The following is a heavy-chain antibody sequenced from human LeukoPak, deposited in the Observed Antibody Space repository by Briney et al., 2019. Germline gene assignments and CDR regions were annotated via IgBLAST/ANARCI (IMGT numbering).Heavy chain of an antibody. Sequence: SQTLSLTCAISGDSVSSNSAAWNWIRQSPSRGLEWLGRTYYRSKRYNDYAVSVISRMTVNSDTSKNQLSLQLSSVTPEDTAVYYCARGKLGAFDIWGQGTMVTVSS. CDR1: GDSVSSNSAA. V-gene: IGHV6-1*01. CDR3: ARGKLGAFDI. CDR2: TYYRSKRYN. J-gene: IGHJ3*02.